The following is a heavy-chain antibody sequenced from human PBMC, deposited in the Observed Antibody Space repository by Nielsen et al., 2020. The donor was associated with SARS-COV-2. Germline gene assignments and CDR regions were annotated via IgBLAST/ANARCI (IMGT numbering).Heavy chain of an antibody. V-gene: IGHV1-8*01. Sequence: ASVKVSCKASGYTFTSYDINWVRQATGQGLEWMGWMNPNSGNTGYAQKFQGRVTMTRNTSISTACMELSSLRSEDTAVYYCARALGYCSGGSCYYYGMDVWGKGTTVTVSS. CDR1: GYTFTSYD. CDR2: MNPNSGNT. CDR3: ARALGYCSGGSCYYYGMDV. D-gene: IGHD2-15*01. J-gene: IGHJ6*04.